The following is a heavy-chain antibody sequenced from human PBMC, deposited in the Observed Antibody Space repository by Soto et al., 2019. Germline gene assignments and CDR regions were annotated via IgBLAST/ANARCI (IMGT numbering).Heavy chain of an antibody. D-gene: IGHD1-1*01. CDR3: ANEFGWELQLSHPYYNSGMDV. CDR2: MSVDGSNK. Sequence: QVQLVESGGGVVQPGRSLRLSCAASGFTFRSYGMHWVRQAPVKGLEWVALMSVDGSNKYYADSVRGRFTISSDNSKSTLYLQMDLLIPEDTAVYYCANEFGWELQLSHPYYNSGMDVWGPGTTVTVSS. CDR1: GFTFRSYG. J-gene: IGHJ6*02. V-gene: IGHV3-30*18.